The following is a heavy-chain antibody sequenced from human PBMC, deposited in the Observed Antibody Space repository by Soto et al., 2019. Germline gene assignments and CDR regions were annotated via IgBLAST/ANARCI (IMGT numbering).Heavy chain of an antibody. Sequence: GGSLRLSCAASGFTFSNAWMSWVRQAPGKGLEWVGRIKSKTDGGTTDYAAPVKGRFTISRDDSKNTLYQQMNSLKTEDTAVYYCTLRSLGVAPRSLYYYYGMDVWGQGTTVTVSS. CDR2: IKSKTDGGTT. V-gene: IGHV3-15*01. D-gene: IGHD3-3*01. CDR1: GFTFSNAW. CDR3: TLRSLGVAPRSLYYYYGMDV. J-gene: IGHJ6*02.